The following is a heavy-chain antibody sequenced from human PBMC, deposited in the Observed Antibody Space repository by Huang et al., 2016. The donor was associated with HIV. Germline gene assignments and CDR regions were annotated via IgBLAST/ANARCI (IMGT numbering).Heavy chain of an antibody. Sequence: EVQLVESGGGLVKPGGSLRLSCAASGFTFSSSSMNWVRQAPGKGLEWVSSISSSSRYIYYADSVKGRFTIARDNAKNSLYLQMNSLRAEDTAVYYCGVSWNLGQGTLVTVSS. CDR2: ISSSSRYI. CDR3: GVSWN. CDR1: GFTFSSSS. V-gene: IGHV3-21*01. J-gene: IGHJ4*02. D-gene: IGHD6-13*01.